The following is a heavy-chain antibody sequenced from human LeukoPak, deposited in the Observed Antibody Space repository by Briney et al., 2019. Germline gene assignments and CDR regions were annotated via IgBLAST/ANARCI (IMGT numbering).Heavy chain of an antibody. CDR3: AKDFGGSHPYYFDY. CDR1: GFTFSSYA. V-gene: IGHV3-23*01. CDR2: ISGSGGST. D-gene: IGHD1-26*01. Sequence: GASLRLSCAASGFTFSSYAMSWVRQAPGKGLEWVSAISGSGGSTYYADSVKGRFTISRDNSKNMLYLQMNSLRAEDTAVYYCAKDFGGSHPYYFDYWGQGTLVTVSS. J-gene: IGHJ4*02.